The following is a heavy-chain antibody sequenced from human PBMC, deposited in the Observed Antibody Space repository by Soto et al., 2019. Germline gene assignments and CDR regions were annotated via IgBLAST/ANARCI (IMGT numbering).Heavy chain of an antibody. D-gene: IGHD6-6*01. CDR3: ARDEAIAARPRGEFGY. Sequence: QVQLQESGPGLVKPSETLSLTCTVSGGSISSYYWSWIRQPPGKGLEWIGYIYYSGSTNYNPSLKSRVTISVDTSKNQFSLKLSFVTAADTAVYYCARDEAIAARPRGEFGYWGQGTLVTVSS. CDR2: IYYSGST. J-gene: IGHJ4*02. CDR1: GGSISSYY. V-gene: IGHV4-59*01.